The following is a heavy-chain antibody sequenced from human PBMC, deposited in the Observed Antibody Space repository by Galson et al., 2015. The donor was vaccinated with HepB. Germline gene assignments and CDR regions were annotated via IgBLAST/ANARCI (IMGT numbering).Heavy chain of an antibody. D-gene: IGHD6-6*01. CDR1: GFTFSSYG. CDR3: AKGGEYSSSSWVDSAFDI. J-gene: IGHJ3*02. CDR2: ISYDGSNK. V-gene: IGHV3-30*18. Sequence: SLRLSCAASGFTFSSYGMHWVRQAPGKGLEWVAVISYDGSNKYYADSVKGRFTISRDNSKNTLYLQMNSLRAEDTAVYYCAKGGEYSSSSWVDSAFDIWGQGKMVTVSS.